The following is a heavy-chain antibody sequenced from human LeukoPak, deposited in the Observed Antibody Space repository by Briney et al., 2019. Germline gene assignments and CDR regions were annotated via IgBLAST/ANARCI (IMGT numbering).Heavy chain of an antibody. D-gene: IGHD3-3*01. CDR3: ASRSSIWSGYQDTLYYFDS. CDR1: GGSISSYY. J-gene: IGHJ4*02. CDR2: IYYSGST. Sequence: SETLSLTCTVSGGSISSYYWSWIRHPPGQRLEWIGHIYYSGSTNYNPSLKSRVTISVATSKNQFSLKLSSVTAADTAVYYCASRSSIWSGYQDTLYYFDSWGQGTLVTVSS. V-gene: IGHV4-59*01.